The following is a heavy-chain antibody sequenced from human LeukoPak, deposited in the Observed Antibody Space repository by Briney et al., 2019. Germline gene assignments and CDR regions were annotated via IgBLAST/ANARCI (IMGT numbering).Heavy chain of an antibody. Sequence: ASVKVSCKASGYTFTNYYIHWVRQAPGQGLEWMGVIKPGGDSTSSARIFQGRVYMTSDTSISTAYMELSRLRSDDTAVYYCARALINCSGGSCYANYYYYYMDVWGKGTTVTVSS. D-gene: IGHD2-15*01. CDR2: IKPGGDST. CDR3: ARALINCSGGSCYANYYYYYMDV. V-gene: IGHV1-46*01. J-gene: IGHJ6*03. CDR1: GYTFTNYY.